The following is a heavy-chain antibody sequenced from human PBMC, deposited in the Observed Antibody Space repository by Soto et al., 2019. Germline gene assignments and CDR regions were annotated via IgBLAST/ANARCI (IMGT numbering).Heavy chain of an antibody. D-gene: IGHD4-4*01. J-gene: IGHJ6*02. CDR2: IVVGSGNT. CDR1: GFTFTSSA. Sequence: SVKVSCKASGFTFTSSAVQWVRQARGQRLEWIGWIVVGSGNTNYAQKFQERVTITRDMSTSTAYMELSSLRSEDTAVYYCAAASASNTLGHYYGIDVWGQGTTVTVSS. CDR3: AAASASNTLGHYYGIDV. V-gene: IGHV1-58*01.